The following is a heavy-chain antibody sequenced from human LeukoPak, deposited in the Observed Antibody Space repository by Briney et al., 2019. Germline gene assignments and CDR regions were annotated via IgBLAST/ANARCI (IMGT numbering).Heavy chain of an antibody. D-gene: IGHD3-10*01. Sequence: GASVKVSCKASGYTFTTYDINWVRQATGQGLEWMGWMNPNSGNTGYAQKFQDRVTMTRNTSITTAYMELSSLTSEDTAVYYCARVTRGGSMFDPWGQGTLVTVSS. CDR3: ARVTRGGSMFDP. CDR1: GYTFTTYD. CDR2: MNPNSGNT. V-gene: IGHV1-8*01. J-gene: IGHJ5*02.